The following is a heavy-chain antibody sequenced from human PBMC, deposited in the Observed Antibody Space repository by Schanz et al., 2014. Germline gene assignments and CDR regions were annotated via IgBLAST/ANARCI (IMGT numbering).Heavy chain of an antibody. J-gene: IGHJ4*02. CDR2: IYSSGST. CDR3: ARDGDFDY. V-gene: IGHV3-66*01. CDR1: GFTVSNSY. Sequence: VQLVESGGGVVQPGGSLRLSCAASGFTVSNSYIHWVRQAPGKGLEWVSTIYSSGSTYYADSVKGRFTISRDNSKNTLFLQMSSLRAEDTAVYYCARDGDFDYWGQGTLVTVSS.